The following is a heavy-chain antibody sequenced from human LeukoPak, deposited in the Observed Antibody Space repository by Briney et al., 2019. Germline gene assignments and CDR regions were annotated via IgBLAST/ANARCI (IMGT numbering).Heavy chain of an antibody. J-gene: IGHJ5*02. V-gene: IGHV1-8*01. Sequence: ASVKVSCKASGYTFTSYDINWVRQATGQGLEWMGWMNPNSGNTGYAQKFQGRVTMTRNISISTAYMELSSLRSEDTAVYYCARWAARPGWFDPWGQGTLVTVSS. CDR2: MNPNSGNT. CDR1: GYTFTSYD. CDR3: ARWAARPGWFDP. D-gene: IGHD6-6*01.